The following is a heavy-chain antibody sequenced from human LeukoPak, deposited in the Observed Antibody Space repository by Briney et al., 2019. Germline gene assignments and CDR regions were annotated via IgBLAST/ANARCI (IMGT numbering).Heavy chain of an antibody. J-gene: IGHJ5*02. CDR3: ARDSETYDFWSGYYAEINWFDP. CDR2: ISSSSSTI. Sequence: GGSLRLSCAASGFTFSSYSMNWVRQAPGKGLEWVSYISSSSSTIYYADSVKGRFTISRDNAKNSLYLQMNSLRAEDTAVYYCARDSETYDFWSGYYAEINWFDPWGQETLVTVSS. V-gene: IGHV3-48*04. D-gene: IGHD3-3*01. CDR1: GFTFSSYS.